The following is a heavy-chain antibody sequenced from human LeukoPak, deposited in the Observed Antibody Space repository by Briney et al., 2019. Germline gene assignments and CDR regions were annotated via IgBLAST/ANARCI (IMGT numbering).Heavy chain of an antibody. V-gene: IGHV3-33*08. Sequence: GGSLRLSCAASGFTLSSYGIHWVRQAPGKALEWVAVIWYDGSNKYYADSVKGRFTISRDNSKNTLYRQMNSLRAEDTAVYYCARDQPISYGQPPDYWGQGTLVTVSS. CDR3: ARDQPISYGQPPDY. CDR2: IWYDGSNK. CDR1: GFTLSSYG. D-gene: IGHD5-18*01. J-gene: IGHJ4*02.